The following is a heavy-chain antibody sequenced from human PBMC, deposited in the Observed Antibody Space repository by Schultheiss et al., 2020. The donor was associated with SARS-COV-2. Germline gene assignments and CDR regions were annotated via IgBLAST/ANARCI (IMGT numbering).Heavy chain of an antibody. J-gene: IGHJ4*02. Sequence: SETLSLTCAVYGGSLSDYYWSWIRQPPGRGLEWIGEVLHSGSTNLNPSLKSRVSISADTSKNQFSLRLTSVTAADTAVYYCARRSRDGFSGWYFDYWGQGTLVTVSS. CDR3: ARRSRDGFSGWYFDY. CDR2: VLHSGST. V-gene: IGHV4-34*12. D-gene: IGHD6-19*01. CDR1: GGSLSDYY.